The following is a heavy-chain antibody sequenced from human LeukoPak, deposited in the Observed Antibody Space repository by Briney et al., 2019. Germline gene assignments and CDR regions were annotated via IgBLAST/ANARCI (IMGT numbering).Heavy chain of an antibody. Sequence: ASVKVSCXVSGYTFTDYYMHWVQQAPGKGLEWMGLVDPEDGETIYAEKFQGRVTITADTSTDTAYMELSSLRSEDTAVYYRATDMKLISGQNYWGNPLPAFDIWGQGTMVTVSS. D-gene: IGHD3-16*01. CDR2: VDPEDGET. CDR1: GYTFTDYY. CDR3: ATDMKLISGQNYWGNPLPAFDI. V-gene: IGHV1-69-2*01. J-gene: IGHJ3*02.